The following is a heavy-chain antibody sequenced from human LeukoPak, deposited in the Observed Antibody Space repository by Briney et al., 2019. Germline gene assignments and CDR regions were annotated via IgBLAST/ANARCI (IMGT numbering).Heavy chain of an antibody. V-gene: IGHV3-49*04. CDR1: GSTFGDFV. J-gene: IGHJ4*02. CDR2: IRTKVNGETT. CDR3: TTDYRLDY. D-gene: IGHD3-16*01. Sequence: GGSLRLSCTASGSTFGDFVMSWVRQTPGKGLEWVGFIRTKVNGETTKYAASVQGRFTISRDDSKSIAYLQMNSLKTEDTAVYYCTTDYRLDYWGQGTLVTVSS.